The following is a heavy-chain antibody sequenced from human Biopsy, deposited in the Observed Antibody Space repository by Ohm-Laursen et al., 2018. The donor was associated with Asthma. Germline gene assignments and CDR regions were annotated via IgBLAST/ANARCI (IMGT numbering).Heavy chain of an antibody. J-gene: IGHJ6*02. CDR2: ISFDGSNK. Sequence: SLRLSCAASGFTFSNYGMHWVRQAPGKGLDWVAVISFDGSNKNYTDSVKGRFTISRDNSRSTLHLQMNSLRSEDTAVYYCARGYSGTDRIVYYYSGLEVWGQGTTVTVSS. V-gene: IGHV3-30*03. CDR3: ARGYSGTDRIVYYYSGLEV. CDR1: GFTFSNYG. D-gene: IGHD5-12*01.